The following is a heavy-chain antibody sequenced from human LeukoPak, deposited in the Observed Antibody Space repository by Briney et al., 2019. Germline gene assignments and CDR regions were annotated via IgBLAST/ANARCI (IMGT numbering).Heavy chain of an antibody. V-gene: IGHV3-33*01. CDR3: ARDQPALGIDY. D-gene: IGHD2-2*01. CDR1: GFTFSSYG. CDR2: IWYDGSNK. J-gene: IGHJ4*02. Sequence: GRSLRLSCAASGFTFSSYGMHWVRQAPGKGLEWVAVIWYDGSNKYYADSVKGRFTISRDNSKNTPYLQMNSLRAEDTAVYYCARDQPALGIDYWGQGTLVTVSS.